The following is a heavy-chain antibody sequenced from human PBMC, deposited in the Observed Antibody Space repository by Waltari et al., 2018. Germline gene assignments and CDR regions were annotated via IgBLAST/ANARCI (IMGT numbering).Heavy chain of an antibody. CDR3: ARDFTVRYFDWLSQGDLYYFDN. J-gene: IGHJ4*02. D-gene: IGHD3-9*01. CDR2: IYYSGNT. CDR1: GDSISSSHYF. Sequence: QLQESGPGLMKTSETLSLTCTVSGDSISSSHYFWGWIRQPPGKGLEWIGSIYYSGNTYYNPALNSRATVAVDTSKNQFALNRISVTAADTAVYFCARDFTVRYFDWLSQGDLYYFDNWGQGTLVTVSS. V-gene: IGHV4-39*06.